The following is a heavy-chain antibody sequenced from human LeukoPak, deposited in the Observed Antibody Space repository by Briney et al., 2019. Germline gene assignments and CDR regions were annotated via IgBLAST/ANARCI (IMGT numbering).Heavy chain of an antibody. J-gene: IGHJ4*02. CDR1: GYTLTELS. D-gene: IGHD4-17*01. V-gene: IGHV1-24*01. Sequence: ASVKVSCKVSGYTLTELSMHWVRQAPGKGLEWMGGFDPEDGETIYAQKFQGRVTMTEDTSTDTAYMELSSLRSEDTAVYYCATLADYGDSSGGFFDYWGQGTLVTVSS. CDR3: ATLADYGDSSGGFFDY. CDR2: FDPEDGET.